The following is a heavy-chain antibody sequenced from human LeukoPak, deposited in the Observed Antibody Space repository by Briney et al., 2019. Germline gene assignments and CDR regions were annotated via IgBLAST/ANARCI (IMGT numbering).Heavy chain of an antibody. V-gene: IGHV3-21*01. CDR3: ARDTRGNSGYDSCFDH. J-gene: IGHJ4*02. Sequence: GGSLRLSCAASGFTFSSYSMNWVRQAPGKGLEWVSSISSSSSYIYYADSVKGRFTISRDNAKNSLYLQMNSLRAEDTAVYYCARDTRGNSGYDSCFDHWGQGTLVTVSS. CDR2: ISSSSSYI. D-gene: IGHD5-12*01. CDR1: GFTFSSYS.